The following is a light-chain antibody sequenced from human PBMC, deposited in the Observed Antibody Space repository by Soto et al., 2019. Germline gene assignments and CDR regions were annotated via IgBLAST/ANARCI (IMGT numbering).Light chain of an antibody. CDR1: QSVSTF. Sequence: EIVLTQSPATLSLSPGERATLSCRASQSVSTFLAWYQHKPGQAPRLLIYDAFTRATGIPARFSGSGSGTDFTLTISSLGPEDFAVYYCQQRSSWPETFGQGTKVEI. CDR3: QQRSSWPET. CDR2: DAF. J-gene: IGKJ1*01. V-gene: IGKV3-11*01.